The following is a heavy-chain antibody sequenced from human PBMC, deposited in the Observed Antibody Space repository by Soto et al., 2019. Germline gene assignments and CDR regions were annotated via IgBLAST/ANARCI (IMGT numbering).Heavy chain of an antibody. D-gene: IGHD4-17*01. CDR3: ASFSGATYGDYGGGINY. V-gene: IGHV4-39*01. Sequence: TSETLSLTCTVSGGSISGSSYYWGWIRQPPGKGLESIGSVHYSGRTDYNPSLKSRVTISVDTSKNQFSLKLTSVTAADTAVYFCASFSGATYGDYGGGINYWGQGTLVTVSS. CDR1: GGSISGSSYY. J-gene: IGHJ4*02. CDR2: VHYSGRT.